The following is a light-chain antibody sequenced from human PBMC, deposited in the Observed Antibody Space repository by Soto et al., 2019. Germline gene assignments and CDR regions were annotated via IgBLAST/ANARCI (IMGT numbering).Light chain of an antibody. CDR1: QSVSSN. V-gene: IGKV3-15*01. Sequence: EIVMTQSPATLSVSPGARATPSCRASQSVSSNLAWYQQKPGQAPRLLIYGASTRATGIPARFSGSGSGTEFTLTISSLQSEDFAVYYCQQYNNWPSVTLGQGTKVDIK. CDR2: GAS. J-gene: IGKJ1*01. CDR3: QQYNNWPSVT.